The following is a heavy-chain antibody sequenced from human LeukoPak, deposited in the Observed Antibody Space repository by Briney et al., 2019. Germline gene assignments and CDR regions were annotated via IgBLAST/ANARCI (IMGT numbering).Heavy chain of an antibody. CDR2: ISSSSSTI. CDR3: AKDGVWQSYYFDY. CDR1: GFTFSRYS. Sequence: GGSLRLSCAASGFTFSRYSMNWVRQAPGKGLEWVSYISSSSSTIYYADSVRGRFTISRDNSKNTVFLQMNSLRAEDTAIYYCAKDGVWQSYYFDYWGQGTLVTVSS. J-gene: IGHJ4*02. D-gene: IGHD6-19*01. V-gene: IGHV3-48*01.